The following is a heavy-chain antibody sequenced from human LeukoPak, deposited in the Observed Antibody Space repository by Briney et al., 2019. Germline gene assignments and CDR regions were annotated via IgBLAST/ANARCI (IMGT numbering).Heavy chain of an antibody. J-gene: IGHJ5*02. Sequence: PGGSLRLSCAASGFTFSSYAMHWVRQAPGKGLEWVAVISYDGSNKYYADSVKGRFTISRDNSKNTLYLQMNSLRAEDTAVFYCAKDNVAVAGITAKNWFDPWGQGTLVTVSS. CDR2: ISYDGSNK. D-gene: IGHD6-19*01. CDR3: AKDNVAVAGITAKNWFDP. CDR1: GFTFSSYA. V-gene: IGHV3-30-3*01.